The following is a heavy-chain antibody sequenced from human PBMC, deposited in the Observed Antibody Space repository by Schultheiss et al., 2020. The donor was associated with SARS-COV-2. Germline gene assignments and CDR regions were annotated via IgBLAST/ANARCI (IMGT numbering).Heavy chain of an antibody. CDR3: ARTSFGSSSWYYFDY. CDR1: GFTFSSYA. Sequence: GGSLRLSCAASGFTFSSYAMSWVRQAPGKGLEWVSAISSSSSYIYYADSVKGRFTISRDNSKNTLYLQMNSLRAEDTAVYYCARTSFGSSSWYYFDYWGQGTLVTVSS. V-gene: IGHV3-23*01. D-gene: IGHD6-13*01. CDR2: ISSSSSYI. J-gene: IGHJ4*02.